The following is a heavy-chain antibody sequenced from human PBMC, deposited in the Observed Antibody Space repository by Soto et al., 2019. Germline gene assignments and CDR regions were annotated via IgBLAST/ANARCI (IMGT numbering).Heavy chain of an antibody. V-gene: IGHV2-5*01. CDR3: AHRLPLERYYDFWSDAFDI. CDR2: IYWNDDK. D-gene: IGHD3-3*01. Sequence: SGPTLVKPTQTLTLTCTFSGFSLSTSGVGVGWIRQPPGKALEWLALIYWNDDKRYSPSLKSRLTITKDTSKNQVVLTMTNMDPVDTATYYCAHRLPLERYYDFWSDAFDIWGQGTMVTVSS. CDR1: GFSLSTSGVG. J-gene: IGHJ3*02.